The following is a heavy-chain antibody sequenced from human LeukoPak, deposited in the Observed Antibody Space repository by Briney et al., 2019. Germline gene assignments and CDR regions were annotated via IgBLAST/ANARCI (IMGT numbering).Heavy chain of an antibody. CDR2: IYYSGST. V-gene: IGHV4-59*08. Sequence: SETLSLTCTVSGGSISSYYWSWIRQPPGKGVEWIGYIYYSGSTNYNPSLKSRVTISVDTSKNQFSLKLSSVTAADTAVYYCARQLVEYSSSSSYYYYYYGMDVWGQGTTVTVSS. CDR1: GGSISSYY. CDR3: ARQLVEYSSSSSYYYYYYGMDV. D-gene: IGHD6-6*01. J-gene: IGHJ6*02.